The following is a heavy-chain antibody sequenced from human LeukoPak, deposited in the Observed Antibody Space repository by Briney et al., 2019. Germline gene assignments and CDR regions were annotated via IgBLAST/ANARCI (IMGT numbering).Heavy chain of an antibody. CDR3: AKDGSAVRWAYGMDV. D-gene: IGHD4-23*01. V-gene: IGHV3-23*01. CDR1: GFTFSSYA. Sequence: PGGSLRLSCAASGFTFSSYAMSWVRQAPGEGLEWVSAISGSGGSTYYADSVKGRFTISRDNSKNTLYLQMNGLRAEDTAVYYCAKDGSAVRWAYGMDVWGQGTTVTVSS. J-gene: IGHJ6*02. CDR2: ISGSGGST.